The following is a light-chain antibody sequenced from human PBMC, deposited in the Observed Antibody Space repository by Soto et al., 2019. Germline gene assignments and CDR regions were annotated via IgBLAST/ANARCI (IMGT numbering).Light chain of an antibody. V-gene: IGKV3-11*01. CDR1: QFLSSY. CDR3: HRRNK. CDR2: DTS. J-gene: IGKJ5*01. Sequence: ELVLTHSPATLSLSPGERATLSCRASQFLSSYLAWYQQIPGQPPRLLIYDTSNRVTGIPARFSGSRSGTDFTLTISSLEPEDFAVYFCHRRNKFGQGTRLEI.